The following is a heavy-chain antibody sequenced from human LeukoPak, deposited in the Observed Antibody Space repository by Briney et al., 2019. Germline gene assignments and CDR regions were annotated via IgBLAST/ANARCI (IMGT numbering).Heavy chain of an antibody. D-gene: IGHD6-13*01. J-gene: IGHJ4*02. V-gene: IGHV1-2*06. Sequence: ASVKVSCKTSGYTFTGYYIHWVRQAPGQGLEWMGRINPNSGGTSYAQKFQGRVSMTRDTSISTAYMELSSLTSDDTAVYYCARPVGGSSWYYFDYWGQGTLVTVSS. CDR3: ARPVGGSSWYYFDY. CDR1: GYTFTGYY. CDR2: INPNSGGT.